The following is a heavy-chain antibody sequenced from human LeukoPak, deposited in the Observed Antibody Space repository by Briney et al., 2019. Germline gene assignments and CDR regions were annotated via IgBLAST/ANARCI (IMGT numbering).Heavy chain of an antibody. D-gene: IGHD2-21*02. CDR2: IFTDGSTT. J-gene: IGHJ4*01. Sequence: GGSLRLSCVASEFNFFSFGMQWVRQAPGKGLVWVSRIFTDGSTTSYADSVKGRFTISRDNAKNTLYLQMNSMRAEDTAVYYCARELPREVTLDYWGQGTLVTVSP. CDR1: EFNFFSFG. CDR3: ARELPREVTLDY. V-gene: IGHV3-74*01.